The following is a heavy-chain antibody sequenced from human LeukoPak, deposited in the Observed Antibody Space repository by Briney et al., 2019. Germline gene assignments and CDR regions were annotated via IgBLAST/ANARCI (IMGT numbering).Heavy chain of an antibody. J-gene: IGHJ4*02. CDR1: GFTFSSYS. D-gene: IGHD5-24*01. V-gene: IGHV3-48*04. CDR2: ISSSSSTI. Sequence: PGGSLRLSCAASGFTFSSYSMNWVRQAPGKGLEWVSYISSSSSTIYYADSVKGRFTISRDNAKNSLYLQMNSLRAEDTAVYYCARGRGIFGKGWLQLGYFDYWGQGTLVTVSS. CDR3: ARGRGIFGKGWLQLGYFDY.